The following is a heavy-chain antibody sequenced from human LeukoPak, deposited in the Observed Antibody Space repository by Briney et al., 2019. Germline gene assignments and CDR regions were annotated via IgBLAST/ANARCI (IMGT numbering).Heavy chain of an antibody. CDR1: GDFLSSGFY. J-gene: IGHJ4*01. D-gene: IGHD2-8*01. CDR2: VYHSGTT. V-gene: IGHV4-38-2*02. CDR3: ARTLSDASPVAT. Sequence: SETLSLTCNVSGDFLSSGFYWGWIRQPPGKGLEWIVSVYHSGTTIYNPSLKSRVTMSMDTSMNHYSLKLTSVTAADTAVYYCARTLSDASPVATWGHGTLVTVSS.